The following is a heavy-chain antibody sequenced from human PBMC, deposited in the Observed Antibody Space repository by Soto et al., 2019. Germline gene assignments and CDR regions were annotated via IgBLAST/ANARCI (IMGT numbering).Heavy chain of an antibody. D-gene: IGHD6-13*01. CDR3: ATDNFRGIAAADGMDV. CDR2: FDPEDGET. Sequence: GASVKVSCKVSGYTLTELSMHWVRQAPGKGLEWMGGFDPEDGETIYAQKFQGRVTMTEDTSTDTAYMELSSLRSEDTAVYYCATDNFRGIAAADGMDVWGQGTTVTVSS. J-gene: IGHJ6*02. V-gene: IGHV1-24*01. CDR1: GYTLTELS.